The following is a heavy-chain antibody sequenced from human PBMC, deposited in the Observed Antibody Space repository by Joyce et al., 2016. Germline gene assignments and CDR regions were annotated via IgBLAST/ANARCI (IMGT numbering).Heavy chain of an antibody. J-gene: IGHJ6*02. CDR1: GFTVSGNY. CDR2: IYSGGST. D-gene: IGHD3-3*02. CDR3: ASQYQHRYYYYGMDV. V-gene: IGHV3-53*01. Sequence: EVQLVESGGGLIQPGGSLRLSCAASGFTVSGNYMSWVRQAPGKGLEWVSVIYSGGSTYYADSVKDRFTISRDNSKNTLDLQMNSLRAEDTAVYYCASQYQHRYYYYGMDVWGQGTTVTVSS.